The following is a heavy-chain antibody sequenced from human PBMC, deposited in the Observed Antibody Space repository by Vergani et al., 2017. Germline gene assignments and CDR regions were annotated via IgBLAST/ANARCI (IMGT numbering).Heavy chain of an antibody. V-gene: IGHV1-8*02. D-gene: IGHD3-10*01. Sequence: QVQLVQSGAAVKKPGASVKVSCKASGYTFTSYDINWVRQATGQGLEWMGWMNPNSGNTGYAQKFQGRVTMTRNTSISTAYMGLSSLRSEVTAVYYCARGRLWFGELVRSWGQGTLVTVSS. CDR2: MNPNSGNT. J-gene: IGHJ4*02. CDR1: GYTFTSYD. CDR3: ARGRLWFGELVRS.